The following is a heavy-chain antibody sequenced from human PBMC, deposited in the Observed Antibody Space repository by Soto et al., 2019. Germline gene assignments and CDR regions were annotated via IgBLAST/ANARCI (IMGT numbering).Heavy chain of an antibody. CDR3: ARDPERRGDSGGWFDP. CDR1: GGSISSGGYY. Sequence: SETLSLTCTVSGGSISSGGYYWSWIRQHPGKGLEWIGYIYYSGSTYYNPSLKSRVTISVDTSKNQFSLKLSSVTAADTAVYYCARDPERRGDSGGWFDPWGQGTLVTVSS. CDR2: IYYSGST. V-gene: IGHV4-31*03. D-gene: IGHD2-21*02. J-gene: IGHJ5*02.